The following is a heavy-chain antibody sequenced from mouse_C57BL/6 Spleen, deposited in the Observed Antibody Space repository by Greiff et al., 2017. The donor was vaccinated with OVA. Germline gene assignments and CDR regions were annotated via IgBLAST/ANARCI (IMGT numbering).Heavy chain of an antibody. J-gene: IGHJ1*03. CDR2: ISYSGST. D-gene: IGHD4-1*01. V-gene: IGHV3-1*01. CDR3: ARGANWDNWYFDV. CDR1: GYSITSGYD. Sequence: VQLKESGPGMVKPSQSLSLTCTVTGYSITSGYDWHWIRHFPGNKLEWMGYISYSGSTNYNPSLKSPISITHDTSKNHFFLKLNSVTTEDTATYYCARGANWDNWYFDVWGTGTTVTVSS.